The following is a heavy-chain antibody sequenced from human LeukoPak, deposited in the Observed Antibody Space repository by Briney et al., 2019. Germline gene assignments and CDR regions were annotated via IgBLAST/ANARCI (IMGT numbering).Heavy chain of an antibody. CDR1: RFTFSSYA. J-gene: IGHJ4*01. CDR3: AKVWGSYSTGYFDY. CDR2: ISGSGGSI. D-gene: IGHD1-26*01. V-gene: IGHV3-23*01. Sequence: PGGSLRLSCAASRFTFSSYAMNWVRQAPGKGLEWVSAISGSGGSIYYTDSVKGRFTISRDNSKNTLFLQMNSLRAEDTAVYYCAKVWGSYSTGYFDYWGHGTLVTVSS.